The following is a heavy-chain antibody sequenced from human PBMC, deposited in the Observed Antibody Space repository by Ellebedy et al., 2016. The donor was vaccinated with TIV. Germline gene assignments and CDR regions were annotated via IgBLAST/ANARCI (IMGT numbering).Heavy chain of an antibody. CDR3: ARDLEPEASILTEY. D-gene: IGHD1-1*01. Sequence: GESLKISCAAYGFMFENYATQWVRHALGKGMEWVAGLSYNGKEEYYRESVEGRFSVSRDNSKRTLYLQMNSLRTEDSATYFCARDLEPEASILTEYWGHGTLVTVS. V-gene: IGHV3-30*03. J-gene: IGHJ4*01. CDR2: LSYNGKEE. CDR1: GFMFENYA.